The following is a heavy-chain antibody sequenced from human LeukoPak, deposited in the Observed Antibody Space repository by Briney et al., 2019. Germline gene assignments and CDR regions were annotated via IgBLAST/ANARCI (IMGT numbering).Heavy chain of an antibody. CDR3: ARRDGMDV. V-gene: IGHV3-48*01. J-gene: IGHJ6*02. CDR2: ISSSSSTI. CDR1: RFTFTTYS. Sequence: GGSLRLSCAASRFTFTTYSMNWVRQAPGKGLEWISYISSSSSTIYYADSVKGRFTISRDNSKNTLYLQMNSLRAEDTAVYYCARRDGMDVWGQGTTVTVSS.